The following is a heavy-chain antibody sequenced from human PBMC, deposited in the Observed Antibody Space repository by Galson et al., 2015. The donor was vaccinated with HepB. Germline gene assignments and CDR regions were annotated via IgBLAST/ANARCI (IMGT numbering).Heavy chain of an antibody. J-gene: IGHJ4*02. D-gene: IGHD3-10*01. V-gene: IGHV1-69*02. CDR3: ARGVELYGSGSYYMDY. CDR1: GGTFSSYT. Sequence: SCKASGGTFSSYTISWVRQAPGQGLEWMGRIIPILGIANYAQKFQGRVTITADKSTSTAYMELSSLRSEDTAVYYCARGVELYGSGSYYMDYWGQGTLVTVSS. CDR2: IIPILGIA.